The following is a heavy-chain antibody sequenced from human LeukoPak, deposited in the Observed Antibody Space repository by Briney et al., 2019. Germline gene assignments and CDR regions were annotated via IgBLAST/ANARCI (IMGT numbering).Heavy chain of an antibody. CDR1: GFTFSSYA. D-gene: IGHD5-12*01. V-gene: IGHV3-23*01. CDR3: AKAFGLRGYYYGMDV. J-gene: IGHJ6*02. CDR2: ISGSGGST. Sequence: GGSLRLSCAASGFTFSSYAMSWVRQAPGKGLEWVSAISGSGGSTYYADSVKGRFTISRDNSKNTLYLQMNSLRAEDTAVYYCAKAFGLRGYYYGMDVWGQGTTVTVSS.